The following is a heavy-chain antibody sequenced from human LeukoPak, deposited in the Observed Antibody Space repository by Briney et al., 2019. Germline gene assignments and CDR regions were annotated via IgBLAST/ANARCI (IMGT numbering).Heavy chain of an antibody. J-gene: IGHJ5*02. Sequence: VASVKVSCKASGYTFTSYGISWVRQAPGQGLEWMGWISAYNGNTNYAQKLQGRVTMTTDTSTSTAYMELRSLRSDATAVYYCAREGDDYGDYVFGNWFDPWGQGTLVTVSS. D-gene: IGHD4-17*01. CDR2: ISAYNGNT. V-gene: IGHV1-18*01. CDR3: AREGDDYGDYVFGNWFDP. CDR1: GYTFTSYG.